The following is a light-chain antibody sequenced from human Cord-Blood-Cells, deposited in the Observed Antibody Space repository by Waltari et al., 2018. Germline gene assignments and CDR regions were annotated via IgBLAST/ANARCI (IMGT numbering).Light chain of an antibody. CDR1: NIGSKS. CDR2: YDS. V-gene: IGLV3-21*04. J-gene: IGLJ3*02. Sequence: SYVLTQPPSVSVAPGKTARITCGGNNIGSKSVHCYQQKPGQAPVLVIYYDSDRPSGIPEGFSGSNSGNTATLTISRVEAGDEADYYCQVWDSSSDHWVFGGGTKLTVL. CDR3: QVWDSSSDHWV.